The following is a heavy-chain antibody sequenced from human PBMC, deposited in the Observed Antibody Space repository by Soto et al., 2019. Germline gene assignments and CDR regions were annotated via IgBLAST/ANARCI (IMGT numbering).Heavy chain of an antibody. CDR2: INHSGST. D-gene: IGHD3-9*01. CDR3: ARASTGIRYFDWFVDY. J-gene: IGHJ4*02. Sequence: SETLSLTCAVYGGSFSGYYWSWIRQPPGKGLEWIGEINHSGSTNYNPSLKSRVTISVDTSKNQFSLKLSSVTAADTAVYYCARASTGIRYFDWFVDYWGQGTLVTVSS. CDR1: GGSFSGYY. V-gene: IGHV4-34*01.